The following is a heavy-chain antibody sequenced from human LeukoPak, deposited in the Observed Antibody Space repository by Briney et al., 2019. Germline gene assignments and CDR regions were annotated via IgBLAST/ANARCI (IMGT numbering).Heavy chain of an antibody. CDR1: GGSISSGSYY. D-gene: IGHD1-1*01. J-gene: IGHJ4*02. V-gene: IGHV4-61*02. CDR2: IYTSGST. Sequence: SQTLSLTCTVSGGSISSGSYYWSWIRQPAGKGLGWIGRIYTSGSTNYNPSLKSRVTISVDTSKNQFSLKLSSVTAADTAAYYCARDGSTQFDYWGQGTLVTVSS. CDR3: ARDGSTQFDY.